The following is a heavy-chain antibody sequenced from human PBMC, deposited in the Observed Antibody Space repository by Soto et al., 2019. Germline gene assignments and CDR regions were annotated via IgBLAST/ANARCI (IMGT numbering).Heavy chain of an antibody. CDR3: AKAHLGYCSSTSCYAPDY. D-gene: IGHD2-2*01. J-gene: IGHJ4*02. CDR2: ISGSGGST. CDR1: GFTFSSYA. V-gene: IGHV3-23*01. Sequence: GGSLRLSCAASGFTFSSYAMSWVRQAPGKGLEWVSVISGSGGSTYYADSVKGRFTISRDNSKNTLYLQMNSLRAEDTAVYYCAKAHLGYCSSTSCYAPDYWGQGTLVTVSS.